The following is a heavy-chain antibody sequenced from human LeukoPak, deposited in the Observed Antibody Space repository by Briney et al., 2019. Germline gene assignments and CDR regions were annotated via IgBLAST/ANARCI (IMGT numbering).Heavy chain of an antibody. J-gene: IGHJ4*02. CDR2: IIPILGIA. CDR3: ASGGDDSYDY. Sequence: SVKVSCKASGGTFSSYAISWVRQAPGQGLEWMGRIIPILGIANYAQKFQGRATITADKSTSTAYMELSSLRSEDTAVYYCASGGDDSYDYWGQGTLVTVSS. V-gene: IGHV1-69*04. D-gene: IGHD3-22*01. CDR1: GGTFSSYA.